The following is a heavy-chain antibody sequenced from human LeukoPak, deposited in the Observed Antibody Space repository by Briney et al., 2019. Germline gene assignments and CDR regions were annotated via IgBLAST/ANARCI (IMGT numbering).Heavy chain of an antibody. CDR3: ARRGPGYCSGGRCYGCFGP. CDR1: GGSISTDYY. D-gene: IGHD2-15*01. V-gene: IGHV4-30-4*01. J-gene: IGHJ5*02. CDR2: IYYSGDT. Sequence: PSQTLSLTCTVSGGSISTDYYWSWIRQPPGKGLEWIGYIYYSGDTYYNPSLKSRVIISVDTSKNQFSLKLSSVTAADTAVYYCARRGPGYCSGGRCYGCFGPWGQGTLVTVSS.